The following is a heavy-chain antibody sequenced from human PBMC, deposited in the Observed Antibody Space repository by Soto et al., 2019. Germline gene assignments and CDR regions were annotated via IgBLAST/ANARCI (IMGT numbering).Heavy chain of an antibody. CDR3: ARVFREDYGDSYFDY. J-gene: IGHJ4*02. Sequence: PGGSLRLSCAASGFTFSSYSMNWVRQAPGKGLEWVSYISSSSSTIYYADSVKGRFTISRDNAKNLLYLQMNSLRAEDTAVYYYARVFREDYGDSYFDYWGQGTLVTVSS. V-gene: IGHV3-48*01. CDR2: ISSSSSTI. D-gene: IGHD4-17*01. CDR1: GFTFSSYS.